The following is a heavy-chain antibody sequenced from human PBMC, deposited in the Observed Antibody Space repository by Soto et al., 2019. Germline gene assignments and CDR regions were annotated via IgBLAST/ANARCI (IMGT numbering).Heavy chain of an antibody. CDR3: AKDESRRNRRYFDL. Sequence: EAQLLESGGGLVQPGGSLRLSCAASGFTFSSYAMYWVRQAPGKGLEWVSVISGSGGSTYYADSVKGRFTISRDNSKSTLYLQMNSLRAEDTAVYYCAKDESRRNRRYFDLWGRGTLVTVSS. J-gene: IGHJ2*01. V-gene: IGHV3-23*01. CDR2: ISGSGGST. D-gene: IGHD4-4*01. CDR1: GFTFSSYA.